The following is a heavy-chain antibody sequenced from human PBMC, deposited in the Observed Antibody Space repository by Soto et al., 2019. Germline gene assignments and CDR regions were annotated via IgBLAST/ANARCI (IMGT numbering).Heavy chain of an antibody. Sequence: EVQLLESGGGLVQPGGSLRLSCAASGFTFSSYAMSWVRQAPGKGLEWVSAISGSGVSTYYADSVKGRFTISRDNSKNTLYLQMNRLRAEDTAVYYCAKVAPHRPTNYDILTGYYTPRGWFDPWGQGTLVTVSS. CDR1: GFTFSSYA. D-gene: IGHD3-9*01. V-gene: IGHV3-23*01. J-gene: IGHJ5*02. CDR2: ISGSGVST. CDR3: AKVAPHRPTNYDILTGYYTPRGWFDP.